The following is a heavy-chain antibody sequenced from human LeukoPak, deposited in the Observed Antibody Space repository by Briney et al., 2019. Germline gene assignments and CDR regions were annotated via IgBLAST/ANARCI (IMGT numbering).Heavy chain of an antibody. Sequence: GGSLRLSCAASGFTFSSYSMNWVRQAPGKGLEWVSGISPSGDITFYTDSVRGRFTISRDNFKNTLYLQMNSLRAEDTAVYYCAKDPGSGVRGWFDPWGQGTLVTVSS. V-gene: IGHV3-23*01. CDR3: AKDPGSGVRGWFDP. CDR1: GFTFSSYS. J-gene: IGHJ5*02. D-gene: IGHD3-10*01. CDR2: ISPSGDIT.